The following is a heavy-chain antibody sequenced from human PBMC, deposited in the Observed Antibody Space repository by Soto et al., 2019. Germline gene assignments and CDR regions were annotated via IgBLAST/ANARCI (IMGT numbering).Heavy chain of an antibody. CDR1: SYTFTSYG. D-gene: IGHD3-9*01. J-gene: IGHJ5*02. V-gene: IGHV1-18*01. CDR3: ARAGQYDILTGYYMWDNWFAP. CDR2: ISAYNGNT. Sequence: ASVKVSCKASSYTFTSYGISWVRQAPGQGLEWMGWISAYNGNTNYAQKLQGRVTMTTDTSTSTAYMELRSLRSDDTAVYYCARAGQYDILTGYYMWDNWFAPWGQGTLVTVSS.